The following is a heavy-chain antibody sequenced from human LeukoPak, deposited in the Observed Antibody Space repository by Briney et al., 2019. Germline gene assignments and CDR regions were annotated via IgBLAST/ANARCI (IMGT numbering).Heavy chain of an antibody. D-gene: IGHD3-16*01. V-gene: IGHV3-48*01. CDR1: GFIFSEYS. J-gene: IGHJ4*02. CDR3: ARGGYDYVWGSYYYFDY. CDR2: ISRGSGTI. Sequence: GGSLRLSCAASGFIFSEYSMNWVRQAPGKGLEWLSYISRGSGTIYYADSVKGRFTISRDNAENSVFLQMNNLRAEDTAVYYCARGGYDYVWGSYYYFDYWGQGTLVTVSS.